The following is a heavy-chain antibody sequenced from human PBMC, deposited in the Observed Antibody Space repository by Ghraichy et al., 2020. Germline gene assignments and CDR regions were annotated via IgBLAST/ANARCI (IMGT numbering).Heavy chain of an antibody. Sequence: GSLRLSCTVSGGSMSPYYWSWLRQPPGEGLEWIGYIHHTGSTRYNPSLQSRVTISVDTSKNQFSLKLSSMTAADTAVYYCGRGAGWYDPWGQGTLVTVSS. V-gene: IGHV4-59*01. CDR1: GGSMSPYY. CDR2: IHHTGST. CDR3: GRGAGWYDP. J-gene: IGHJ5*02.